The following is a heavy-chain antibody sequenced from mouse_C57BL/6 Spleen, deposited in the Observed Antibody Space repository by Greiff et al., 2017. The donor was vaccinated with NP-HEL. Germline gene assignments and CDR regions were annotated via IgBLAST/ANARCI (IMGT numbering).Heavy chain of an antibody. CDR2: IDPSDSET. Sequence: QVQLQQPGAELVRPGSSVKLSCKASGYTFTSYWMHWVKQRPIQGLEWIGNIDPSDSETHYNQQFKDKATLTVDKSSSTAYMQLSSLTSEDSAVYYCASSNYVDFDYWGQGTTLTVSS. J-gene: IGHJ2*01. CDR3: ASSNYVDFDY. D-gene: IGHD2-5*01. CDR1: GYTFTSYW. V-gene: IGHV1-52*01.